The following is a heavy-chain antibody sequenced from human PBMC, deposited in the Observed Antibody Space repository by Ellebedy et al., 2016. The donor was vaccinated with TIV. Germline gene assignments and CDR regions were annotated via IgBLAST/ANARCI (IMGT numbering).Heavy chain of an antibody. J-gene: IGHJ5*02. V-gene: IGHV1-46*01. CDR3: ARGPYCSGGSCYEGHWFDP. CDR2: INPGGGST. Sequence: ASVKVSCKASGYTFTSYYMHWVRQAPGQGLEWMGIINPGGGSTSYAQKFQGRVTMTRDTSTSTVYMELSSLRSEDTAVYYCARGPYCSGGSCYEGHWFDPWGQGTLVTVSS. D-gene: IGHD2-15*01. CDR1: GYTFTSYY.